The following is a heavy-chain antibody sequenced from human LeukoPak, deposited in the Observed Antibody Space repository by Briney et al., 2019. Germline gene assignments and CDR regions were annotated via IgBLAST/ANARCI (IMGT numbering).Heavy chain of an antibody. D-gene: IGHD2-15*01. J-gene: IGHJ4*02. CDR3: ARGGIVVAVYFDF. V-gene: IGHV4-38-2*01. Sequence: SETLSLTCDVSGYSISNDYYWRWIRQPPGKGLEWIGSIYHTGSSYYNPSLKSRVAISVDTSKNELFLKMRSVTAAYTAVYYCARGGIVVAVYFDFWGRGTLVTVSS. CDR1: GYSISNDYY. CDR2: IYHTGSS.